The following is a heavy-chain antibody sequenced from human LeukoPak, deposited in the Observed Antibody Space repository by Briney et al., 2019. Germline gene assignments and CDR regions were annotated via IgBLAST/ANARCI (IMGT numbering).Heavy chain of an antibody. D-gene: IGHD1-26*01. CDR2: ISSSSSYI. CDR1: GFTFSSYS. CDR3: ARDPVSGSPGWFDP. J-gene: IGHJ5*02. V-gene: IGHV3-21*01. Sequence: PGRSLRLSCAASGFTFSSYSMNWVRQAPGKGLEWVSSISSSSSYIYYADSVKGRFTISRDNAKNSLYLQMNSLRAEDTAVYYCARDPVSGSPGWFDPWGQGTLVTVSS.